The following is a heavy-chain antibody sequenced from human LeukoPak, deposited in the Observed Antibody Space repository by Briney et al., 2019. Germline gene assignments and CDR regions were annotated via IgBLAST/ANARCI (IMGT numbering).Heavy chain of an antibody. CDR2: SRNKADSYTA. CDR1: GFTFSDSF. V-gene: IGHV3-72*01. Sequence: GGSLRLSCAASGFTFSDSFMSWVRQAPGKGLEWVGRSRNKADSYTAEYAASVKGGFTISRDESKNSLYLQISSLETEDTAVYYCATSSWYRLAYWGQGSLVTVSS. CDR3: ATSSWYRLAY. J-gene: IGHJ4*02. D-gene: IGHD6-13*01.